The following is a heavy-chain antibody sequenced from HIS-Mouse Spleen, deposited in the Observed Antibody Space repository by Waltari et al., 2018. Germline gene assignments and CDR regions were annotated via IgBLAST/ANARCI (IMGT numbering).Heavy chain of an antibody. J-gene: IGHJ6*02. CDR3: AKVNSGGGGMDV. D-gene: IGHD3-16*01. CDR2: ISWNSGSI. Sequence: LEWVSGISWNSGSIGYADSVKGRFTISRDNAKNSLYLQMNSLRAEDTALYYCAKVNSGGGGMDVWGQGTTVTVSS. V-gene: IGHV3-9*01.